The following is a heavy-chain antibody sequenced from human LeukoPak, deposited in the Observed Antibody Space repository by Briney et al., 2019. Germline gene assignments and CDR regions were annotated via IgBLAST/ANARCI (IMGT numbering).Heavy chain of an antibody. CDR3: AKDPTSGYCTGGSCLYYFDY. CDR1: GFTFSDYY. V-gene: IGHV3-11*01. Sequence: GGSLRLSCAASGFTFSDYYMSWIRQAPGKGLEWASYISSSGSTIYYADSVKGRFTISRDNSKNTLYLQMNSLRAEDTAVYYCAKDPTSGYCTGGSCLYYFDYWGQGTLVTVSS. J-gene: IGHJ4*02. CDR2: ISSSGSTI. D-gene: IGHD2-15*01.